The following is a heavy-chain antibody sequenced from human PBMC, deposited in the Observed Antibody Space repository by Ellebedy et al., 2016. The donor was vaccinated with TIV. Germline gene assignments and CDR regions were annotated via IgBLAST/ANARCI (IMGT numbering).Heavy chain of an antibody. Sequence: GGSLRLXXAASVFIVTGHNLSWVRQAPGKGLEWVSGIGDTAHNTYYVDSVKGRFTISRDNSENTLYLQMNSLRAEDTAVYYCAKGRGSSVIDYNYYGMDVWGQGTTVTVSS. V-gene: IGHV3-23*01. D-gene: IGHD2-21*01. CDR3: AKGRGSSVIDYNYYGMDV. J-gene: IGHJ6*02. CDR1: VFIVTGHN. CDR2: IGDTAHNT.